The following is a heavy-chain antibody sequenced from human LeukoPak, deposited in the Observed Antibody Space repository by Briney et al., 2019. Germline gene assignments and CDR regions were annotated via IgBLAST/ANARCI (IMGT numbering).Heavy chain of an antibody. V-gene: IGHV3-23*01. D-gene: IGHD4-17*01. J-gene: IGHJ4*02. CDR2: ISGSGGST. CDR3: AKPLSTVTTFYY. CDR1: GFTFSAYA. Sequence: PGGSLRLSCAASGFTFSAYAMSWVRQAPGKGLEWVSSISGSGGSTYYADSVKGRFTISRDNSKNTLSLQMNSLRAEDTALYYCAKPLSTVTTFYYWGQGTLVTVSS.